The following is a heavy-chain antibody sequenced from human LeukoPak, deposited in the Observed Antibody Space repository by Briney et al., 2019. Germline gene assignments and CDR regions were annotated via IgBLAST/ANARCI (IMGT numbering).Heavy chain of an antibody. CDR1: GFTFDDYG. J-gene: IGHJ6*03. CDR2: INWNGGST. CDR3: ARTSQDYYYYYMDV. V-gene: IGHV3-20*04. Sequence: GGSLRLSCAASGFTFDDYGMSWVRQAPGKGLEWVSGINWNGGSTGYADSVKGRFTISRDNAKNSLYLQMNSLRAEDTALYYCARTSQDYYYYYMDVWGKGTTVTISS. D-gene: IGHD6-6*01.